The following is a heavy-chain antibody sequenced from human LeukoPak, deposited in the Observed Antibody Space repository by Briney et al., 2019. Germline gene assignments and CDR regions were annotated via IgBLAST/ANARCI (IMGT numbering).Heavy chain of an antibody. CDR1: GGSFSGYY. CDR2: INHSGST. J-gene: IGHJ4*02. Sequence: PSETLSLTCAVYGGSFSGYYWSWIRQPPGKGLEWIGEINHSGSTNYNPSLKSRVTISVDTSKNQFSLKLSSVTAADTAVYYCARGRRPNSGYVYWGQGTLVTVTS. D-gene: IGHD5-12*01. V-gene: IGHV4-34*01. CDR3: ARGRRPNSGYVY.